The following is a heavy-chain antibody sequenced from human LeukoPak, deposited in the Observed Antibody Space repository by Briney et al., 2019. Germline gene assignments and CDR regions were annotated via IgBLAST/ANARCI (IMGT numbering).Heavy chain of an antibody. CDR1: GFTFSSYS. D-gene: IGHD1-14*01. CDR3: ARGIPEWFDP. CDR2: ISSSSGTT. J-gene: IGHJ5*02. V-gene: IGHV3-48*01. Sequence: PGGSLRLSCAASGFTFSSYSMTWVRQAPGKGLEWISYISSSSGTTYYADSVKGRFTISRDNSKNTLYLQMNSLRAEDTAVYYCARGIPEWFDPWGQGTLVTVSS.